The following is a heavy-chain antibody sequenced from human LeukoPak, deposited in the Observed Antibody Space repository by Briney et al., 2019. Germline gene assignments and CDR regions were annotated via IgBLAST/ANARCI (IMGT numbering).Heavy chain of an antibody. CDR2: IYHSGST. CDR1: GGSISSGGYS. J-gene: IGHJ4*02. CDR3: ARGSTSSWSNYFDY. D-gene: IGHD6-13*01. V-gene: IGHV4-30-2*01. Sequence: PSETLSLTCAVSGGSISSGGYSWSWIRQPPGKGLEWIGYIYHSGSTYYNPSLKSRVTISVDRSKNQFSLKLSSVTAADTAVYFCARGSTSSWSNYFDYWGQGTLVTVSS.